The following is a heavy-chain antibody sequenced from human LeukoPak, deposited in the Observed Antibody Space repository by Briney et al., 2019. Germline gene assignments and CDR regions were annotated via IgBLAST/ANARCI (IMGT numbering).Heavy chain of an antibody. CDR1: GYSFSSYW. D-gene: IGHD6-6*01. Sequence: GESLKISCKGSGYSFSSYWIGWVRQMPGKGLEWMGNIYPSDSETRYSPSFQGQATISVDKSISTAYLQWSSLKASDTAMYYCARLGIAARRDRYGMDVWGQGPTVTVSS. J-gene: IGHJ6*02. V-gene: IGHV5-51*01. CDR3: ARLGIAARRDRYGMDV. CDR2: IYPSDSET.